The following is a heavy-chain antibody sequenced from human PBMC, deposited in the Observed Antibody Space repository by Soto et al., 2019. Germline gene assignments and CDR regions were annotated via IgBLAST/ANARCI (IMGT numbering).Heavy chain of an antibody. CDR2: IIPIFGTA. CDR1: GGTFSSYA. D-gene: IGHD6-13*01. J-gene: IGHJ6*02. Sequence: SVKVSCKASGGTFSSYAISWVRQAPGQGLEWMGGIIPIFGTANYAQKFQGRVTITADESTSTAYMELSSLRSEDTAVYYCARSVAAAGTWYYYYGMDVWGQGTTVTVSS. V-gene: IGHV1-69*13. CDR3: ARSVAAAGTWYYYYGMDV.